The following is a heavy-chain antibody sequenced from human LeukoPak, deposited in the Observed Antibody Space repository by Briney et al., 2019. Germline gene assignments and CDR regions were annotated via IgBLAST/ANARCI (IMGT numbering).Heavy chain of an antibody. CDR3: AKDQRSVRLLEWYNYYFYGLDV. V-gene: IGHV3-23*01. CDR1: GFTFSSYA. J-gene: IGHJ6*02. CDR2: ISASGGST. Sequence: GSLRLSCAASGFTFSSYAMTWVRQAPGKGLEWVSSISASGGSTYYADSVMGRFTISRDNSKNTVYVQVSSLRAEDTAVYYCAKDQRSVRLLEWYNYYFYGLDVWGQGTTVTVSS. D-gene: IGHD3-3*01.